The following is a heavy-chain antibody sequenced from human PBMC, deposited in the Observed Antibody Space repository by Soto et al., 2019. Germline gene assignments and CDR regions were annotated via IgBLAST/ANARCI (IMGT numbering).Heavy chain of an antibody. D-gene: IGHD3-16*01. J-gene: IGHJ6*01. Sequence: PGGSLRLSCAASGFTFSSYAMNWVRQAPGKGLEWVSGITNTGGTTYYADSVKGRFTISRDNSRNTVYLKVDLLKAEDTAVYYCSKDRSPYLYYGVDVWGQGTTVTVSA. CDR1: GFTFSSYA. CDR2: ITNTGGTT. V-gene: IGHV3-23*01. CDR3: SKDRSPYLYYGVDV.